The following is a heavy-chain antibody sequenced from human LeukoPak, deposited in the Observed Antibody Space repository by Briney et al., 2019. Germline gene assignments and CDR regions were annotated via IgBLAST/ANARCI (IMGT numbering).Heavy chain of an antibody. J-gene: IGHJ4*02. D-gene: IGHD3-10*01. Sequence: ASVKVSCKASGYTFTSYSISWVRQAPGQGLEWMGWISAYNDNTNYAQKLQGRVTVTTDTSTSTAYMELRSLRSDDTAVYYCARPYGSGSYYNSPLDYWGQGTLVTVSS. CDR3: ARPYGSGSYYNSPLDY. CDR2: ISAYNDNT. CDR1: GYTFTSYS. V-gene: IGHV1-18*04.